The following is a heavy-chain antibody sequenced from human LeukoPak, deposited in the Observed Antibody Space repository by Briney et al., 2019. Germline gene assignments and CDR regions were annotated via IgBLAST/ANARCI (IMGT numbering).Heavy chain of an antibody. D-gene: IGHD7-27*01. CDR1: GFIFSSYW. CDR3: AKNWGWLDY. V-gene: IGHV3-7*01. J-gene: IGHJ4*02. CDR2: IKQDGSEK. Sequence: GGSLRLSCAASGFIFSSYWMNWVRQAAGKGLEWVATIKQDGSEKYYVDSVKGRFTISRDNAKNSLYLQMNSLRAEDTAVYYCAKNWGWLDYWGQGTLVTVSS.